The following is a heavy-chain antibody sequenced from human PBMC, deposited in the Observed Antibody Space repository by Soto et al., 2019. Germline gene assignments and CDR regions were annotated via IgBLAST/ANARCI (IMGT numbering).Heavy chain of an antibody. Sequence: SVKVSCKASGGTFSSYATPWVRQAPGQGLELMGGNIPNVDTENSAQKLEGRVMTTADESTSTAYVELSSLRSDVAVVYYLAAATLQYGSSSNWFDPWGQGTLVTVSS. J-gene: IGHJ5*02. CDR1: GGTFSSYA. CDR2: NIPNVDTE. CDR3: AAATLQYGSSSNWFDP. V-gene: IGHV1-69*13. D-gene: IGHD6-6*01.